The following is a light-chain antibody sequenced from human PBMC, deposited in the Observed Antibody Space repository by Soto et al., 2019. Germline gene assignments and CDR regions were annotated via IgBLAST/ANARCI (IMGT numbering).Light chain of an antibody. J-gene: IGLJ2*01. V-gene: IGLV3-21*02. Sequence: SYELTQSPSVSLAPGQTASITCGGDMFGHKTVNWYQQKPGQAPVLVVYDDNNRPSGIPERFSGSNSGNTATLAISRVEAGDEADYYCHVWDSSSDHPVVFGGGTKLTVL. CDR2: DDN. CDR3: HVWDSSSDHPVV. CDR1: MFGHKT.